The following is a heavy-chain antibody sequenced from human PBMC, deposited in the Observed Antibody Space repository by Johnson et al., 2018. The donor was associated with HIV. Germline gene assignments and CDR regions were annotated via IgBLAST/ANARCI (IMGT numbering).Heavy chain of an antibody. J-gene: IGHJ3*02. CDR2: IKSKTDGGTT. V-gene: IGHV3-15*01. Sequence: EVQLVESGGGLVKPGGSLRLSCAASGFTFSNAWMSWVRQAPGKGLEWVGRIKSKTDGGTTDYAAPVKGRFTISRDDSKNTLYLQMNSLKTEETAVYDCTTEVYSSGWYLGCAFDIWGQGTMVTVSS. D-gene: IGHD6-19*01. CDR1: GFTFSNAW. CDR3: TTEVYSSGWYLGCAFDI.